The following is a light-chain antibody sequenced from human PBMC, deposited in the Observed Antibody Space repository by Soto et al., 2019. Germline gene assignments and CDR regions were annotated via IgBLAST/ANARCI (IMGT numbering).Light chain of an antibody. CDR1: SGHSSYA. Sequence: QSVLTQSPSPSASLGASVKLTCTLSSGHSSYAIAWHQQQPEKGPRYLMKLNSDGSHSKGDGIPDRFSGSSSGAERYLTISSLQSEDEADYYCQTWGTAVVFGGGTKLTVL. J-gene: IGLJ2*01. CDR3: QTWGTAVV. V-gene: IGLV4-69*01. CDR2: LNSDGSH.